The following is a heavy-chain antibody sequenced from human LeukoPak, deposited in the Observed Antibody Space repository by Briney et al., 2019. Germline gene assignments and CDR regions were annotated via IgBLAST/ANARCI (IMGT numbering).Heavy chain of an antibody. CDR2: IIPILGIA. Sequence: SVKLSCKASGGTFSSYAISWVRQAPGQGLEWKGRIIPILGIANYAQKFQGRVTITADKSTSTAYMELSSLRSEDTAVYYCAREAIAVAGTTLDYWGQGTLVTVSS. J-gene: IGHJ4*02. CDR3: AREAIAVAGTTLDY. D-gene: IGHD6-19*01. CDR1: GGTFSSYA. V-gene: IGHV1-69*04.